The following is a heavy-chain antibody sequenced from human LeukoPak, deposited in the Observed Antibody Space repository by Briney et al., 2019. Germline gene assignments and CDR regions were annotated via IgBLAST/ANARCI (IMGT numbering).Heavy chain of an antibody. Sequence: SETLSLTCTVSGGAISSYHWSWIRQPAGKGLEWIGRIYTSGSTNYNPSLKSRVTMSVDTSKNQFSLKLSSVTAADTAVYYCARGLRIAAAGIRYYYGMDVWGQGTTVTVSS. J-gene: IGHJ6*02. D-gene: IGHD6-13*01. CDR1: GGAISSYH. V-gene: IGHV4-4*07. CDR2: IYTSGST. CDR3: ARGLRIAAAGIRYYYGMDV.